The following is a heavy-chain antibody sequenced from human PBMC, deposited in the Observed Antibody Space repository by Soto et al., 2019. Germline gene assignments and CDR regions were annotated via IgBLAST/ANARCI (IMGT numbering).Heavy chain of an antibody. CDR1: GGTFSSYA. Sequence: QVQLVQSGAEVKKPGSSVKVSCKVSGGTFSSYAISWERQAPGQGLEWMGGIIPIFGTANYAQKFQGRVTITADESTSTADMELSSMRSEDMAVYYCARERVGTYSRGVDYWGQGTLVTVSS. D-gene: IGHD1-1*01. J-gene: IGHJ4*02. CDR3: ARERVGTYSRGVDY. CDR2: IIPIFGTA. V-gene: IGHV1-69*12.